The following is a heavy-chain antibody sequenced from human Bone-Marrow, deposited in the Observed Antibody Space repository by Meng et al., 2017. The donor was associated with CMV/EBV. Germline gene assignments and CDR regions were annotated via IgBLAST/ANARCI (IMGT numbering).Heavy chain of an antibody. J-gene: IGHJ4*02. V-gene: IGHV4-34*01. D-gene: IGHD6-13*01. CDR2: INHSGST. CDR1: GGSFSGYY. Sequence: VPLQQWGAGLLKPSETLSLTCAVYGGSFSGYYWSWIRQPPGKGLEWIGEINHSGSTNYNPSLKSRVTISVDTSKNQFSLKLSSVTAADTAVYYCARKSTYSSSWYVSKWGQGTLVTVSS. CDR3: ARKSTYSSSWYVSK.